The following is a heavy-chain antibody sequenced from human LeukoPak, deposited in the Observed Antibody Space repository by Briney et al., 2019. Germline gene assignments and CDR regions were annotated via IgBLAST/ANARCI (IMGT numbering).Heavy chain of an antibody. CDR2: MYHSGST. Sequence: SETLSLTCAVSGYFITSGYYWGWIRQPPGQGLEWIGIMYHSGSTYYNSSLKSRVTISVDTSKNQSSLMLSSVTAADTAVYYCARSYDYVRGTFHWGQGTLVTVSS. CDR1: GYFITSGYY. V-gene: IGHV4-38-2*01. J-gene: IGHJ4*02. CDR3: ARSYDYVRGTFH. D-gene: IGHD3-16*01.